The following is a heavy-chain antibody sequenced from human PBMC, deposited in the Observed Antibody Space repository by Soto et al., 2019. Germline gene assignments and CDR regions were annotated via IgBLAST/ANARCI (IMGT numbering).Heavy chain of an antibody. V-gene: IGHV4-34*01. J-gene: IGHJ6*02. Sequence: SETLSLTCAVYGGSYSGNYWSWVRQPPGKGLEWIGEFSDSGSTNYNPSLKSRVTISEDMSKSQFSLKLSSVTAADTAVYYCARGNFYYGMDVWGQGTTVTVSS. CDR1: GGSYSGNY. CDR3: ARGNFYYGMDV. CDR2: FSDSGST.